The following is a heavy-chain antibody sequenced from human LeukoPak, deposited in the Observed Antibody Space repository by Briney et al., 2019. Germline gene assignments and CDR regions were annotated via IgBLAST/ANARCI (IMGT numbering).Heavy chain of an antibody. Sequence: ASVTVSCKASGYTFTGYYMHWVRQAPGQGLEWMGWINPNSGGTNYAQKFQGRVTMTRDTSISTAYMELSRLRSDDTAVYYCARDLHIGSSGYYAWYYYYGMDVWGQGTTVTVSS. CDR2: INPNSGGT. V-gene: IGHV1-2*02. CDR1: GYTFTGYY. J-gene: IGHJ6*02. CDR3: ARDLHIGSSGYYAWYYYYGMDV. D-gene: IGHD3-22*01.